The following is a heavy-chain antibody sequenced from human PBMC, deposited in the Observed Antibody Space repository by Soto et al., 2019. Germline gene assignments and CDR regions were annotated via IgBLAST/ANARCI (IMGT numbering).Heavy chain of an antibody. J-gene: IGHJ6*02. D-gene: IGHD3-10*01. V-gene: IGHV4-34*01. CDR3: ASGGRIPRGLLLRRGYYGMDA. Sequence: QVQLQQWGAGLLKPSETLSLTCAVYGGTFSDYYWSWIRQSSGKGLEWIGEINHSGNTNYNPSLKGRLTISVDTSNSQFSLRLTSVTAADTAVYYCASGGRIPRGLLLRRGYYGMDAWGQGTTVTVSS. CDR2: INHSGNT. CDR1: GGTFSDYY.